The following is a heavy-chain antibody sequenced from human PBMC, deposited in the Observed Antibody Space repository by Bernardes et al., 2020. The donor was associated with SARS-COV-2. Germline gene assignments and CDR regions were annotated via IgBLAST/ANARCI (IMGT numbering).Heavy chain of an antibody. D-gene: IGHD2-15*01. V-gene: IGHV4-39*07. CDR2: IYYSGTT. J-gene: IGHJ4*02. CDR3: ARDVRGGTLDY. CDR1: GGSISSRDYF. Sequence: SETLSLTCTVSGGSISSRDYFWGWIRQPPGKGLEWIGAIYYSGTTYYNPSLKSRVTISVDTSKNQLSLKLTSVTAADTAVYYCARDVRGGTLDYWGQGTPVTVSS.